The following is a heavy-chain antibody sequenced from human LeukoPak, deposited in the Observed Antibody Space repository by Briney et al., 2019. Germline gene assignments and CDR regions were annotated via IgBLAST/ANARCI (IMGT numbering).Heavy chain of an antibody. V-gene: IGHV3-30*02. CDR1: GFTFSTYG. J-gene: IGHJ6*04. Sequence: PGGSLRLSCAASGFTFSTYGMHWVRQAPGKGLEWVAFIQFDGTNKFDADSVRGRFTISRDNSNNTLYLQMNSLRAEDTAVYYCVKDRSHGWYLVGPMDVWGKGTTVSISS. CDR3: VKDRSHGWYLVGPMDV. CDR2: IQFDGTNK. D-gene: IGHD4-23*01.